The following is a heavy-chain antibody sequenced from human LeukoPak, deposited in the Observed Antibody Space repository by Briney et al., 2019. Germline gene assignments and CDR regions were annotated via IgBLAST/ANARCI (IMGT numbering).Heavy chain of an antibody. CDR3: ARETGSGWHYFDY. D-gene: IGHD6-19*01. CDR1: GFTFSSYA. Sequence: GSLRLSCAASGFTFSSYAMHWVRQAPGKGLEWVAVISYDGSNKYYADSVKGRFTISRDNSKNTLYLQMNSLRAEDTAVYYCARETGSGWHYFDYWGQGTLDTVSS. CDR2: ISYDGSNK. J-gene: IGHJ4*02. V-gene: IGHV3-30-3*01.